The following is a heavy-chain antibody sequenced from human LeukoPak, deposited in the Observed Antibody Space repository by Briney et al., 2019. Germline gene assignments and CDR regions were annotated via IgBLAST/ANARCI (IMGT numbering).Heavy chain of an antibody. D-gene: IGHD5-12*01. Sequence: GGSLRLYCAASRFTFCNFRMGRVRPAPGQGLVWVANIKQDGSEIYYVDSVKGGFTISRDTAKDSLYLQMNSLRAEDTAVYYCARDRGHSGYDLYDYWGQGTLATVSS. CDR2: IKQDGSEI. CDR1: RFTFCNFR. J-gene: IGHJ4*02. CDR3: ARDRGHSGYDLYDY. V-gene: IGHV3-7*01.